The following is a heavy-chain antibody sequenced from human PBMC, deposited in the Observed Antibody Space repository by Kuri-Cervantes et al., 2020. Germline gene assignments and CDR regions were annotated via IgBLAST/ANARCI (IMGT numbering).Heavy chain of an antibody. Sequence: SETLSLTCSVSGGSVSRDYWSWIRQSPGKGLEYFGYVYLNGRSEYNPSLKSRVTMSVDTSKNQLSLELSSVTAADTAMYYCARAFFDSLHPRFDYWGQGILVTVSS. J-gene: IGHJ4*02. CDR1: GGSVSRDY. D-gene: IGHD3-9*01. CDR2: VYLNGRS. CDR3: ARAFFDSLHPRFDY. V-gene: IGHV4-59*02.